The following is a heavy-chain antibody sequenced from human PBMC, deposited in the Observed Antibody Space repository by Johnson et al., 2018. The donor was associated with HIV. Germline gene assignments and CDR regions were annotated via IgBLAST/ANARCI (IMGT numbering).Heavy chain of an antibody. J-gene: IGHJ3*02. CDR1: GFTFEDYG. CDR2: INWNCGST. V-gene: IGHV3-20*04. D-gene: IGHD5-24*01. Sequence: VQLVESGGGVVRPGGSLRLSCAASGFTFEDYGMNWVRQAPGKGLEWVSGINWNCGSTGYADSVTGRFTISRDNAKNSLYLQMNSLRAEDTALYYCAKDGDDGDGPDGTKGAFDIWGQGTMVTVSS. CDR3: AKDGDDGDGPDGTKGAFDI.